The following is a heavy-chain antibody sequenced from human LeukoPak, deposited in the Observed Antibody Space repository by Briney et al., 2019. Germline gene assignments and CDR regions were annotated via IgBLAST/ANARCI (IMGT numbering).Heavy chain of an antibody. V-gene: IGHV3-23*01. D-gene: IGHD3-10*01. CDR2: ISGSGGST. CDR1: GFTFSSYG. CDR3: AKATYGSGRGYFDY. Sequence: GGSLRLSCAASGFTFSSYGMSWVRQAPGKGLEWVSAISGSGGSTYYADSVKGRFTISRDNSKNTLYLQMNSLRAEDTAVYYCAKATYGSGRGYFDYWGQGTLVTVSS. J-gene: IGHJ4*02.